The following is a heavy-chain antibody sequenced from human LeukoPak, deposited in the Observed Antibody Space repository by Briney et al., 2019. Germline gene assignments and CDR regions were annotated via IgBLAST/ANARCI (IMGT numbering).Heavy chain of an antibody. V-gene: IGHV4-38-2*02. D-gene: IGHD2-15*01. J-gene: IGHJ6*03. CDR3: ARDRGYCSGGSCYSADMDV. Sequence: SETLSLTCTVSGYSISSGYYWGWIRQPPGKGLEWIGSIYHSGSTYYNPSLKSRVTISVDTSKNQFSLKLSSVTAADTAVYYCARDRGYCSGGSCYSADMDVWGKGTTVTISS. CDR1: GYSISSGYY. CDR2: IYHSGST.